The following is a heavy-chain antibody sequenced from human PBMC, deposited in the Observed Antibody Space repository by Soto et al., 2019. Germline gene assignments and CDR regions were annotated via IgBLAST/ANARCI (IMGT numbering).Heavy chain of an antibody. V-gene: IGHV3-23*01. CDR1: GFTFSSYA. CDR3: AEDQQLVPLYWFDP. Sequence: GGSLRLSCAASGFTFSSYAMSWVRQAPGKGLEWVSAISGSGGSTYYADSVKGRFTISRDNSKNTLYLQMNSLRAEDTAVYYCAEDQQLVPLYWFDPWGQGTLVTVSS. J-gene: IGHJ5*02. D-gene: IGHD6-13*01. CDR2: ISGSGGST.